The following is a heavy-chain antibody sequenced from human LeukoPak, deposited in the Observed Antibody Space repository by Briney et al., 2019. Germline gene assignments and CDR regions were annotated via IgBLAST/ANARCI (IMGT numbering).Heavy chain of an antibody. D-gene: IGHD3-3*01. CDR2: ISGSGGST. Sequence: PGGSLRLSCAASGFTFSSYAMSWVRQAPGKGLEWVSAISGSGGSTYYADSVKGPFTISRDNSKNTLYLQMNSLRAEDTAVYYCAKDPQYYDFWSGGEAKGYYYGMDVWGQGTTVTVSS. J-gene: IGHJ6*02. V-gene: IGHV3-23*01. CDR3: AKDPQYYDFWSGGEAKGYYYGMDV. CDR1: GFTFSSYA.